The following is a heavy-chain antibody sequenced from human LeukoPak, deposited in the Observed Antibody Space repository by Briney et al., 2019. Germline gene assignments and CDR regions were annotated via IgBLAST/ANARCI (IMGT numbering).Heavy chain of an antibody. V-gene: IGHV3-23*01. Sequence: GGSLRLSCAASGFTFSGYAMSWVRQAPGKGLEWVSCIYGSGDTTYYADAVKGRFTISRDNSKDTLYLQMNSLRAEDTAVYYCARSYEGSGYSDWGQGTLVTVSS. CDR2: IYGSGDTT. CDR1: GFTFSGYA. D-gene: IGHD3-3*01. CDR3: ARSYEGSGYSD. J-gene: IGHJ4*02.